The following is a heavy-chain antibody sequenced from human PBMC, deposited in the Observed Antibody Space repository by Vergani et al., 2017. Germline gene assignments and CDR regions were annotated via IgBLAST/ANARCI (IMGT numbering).Heavy chain of an antibody. CDR1: GFTFSSYA. Sequence: VQLVESGGGLVQPGGSLRLSCAASGFTFSSYAMHWVRQAPGKGLEWVAVISYDGSNKYYADSVKGRFTISRDNSKNTLYLQMNSLRAEDTAVYYCANLGGDEYSYYWGQGTLVTVSS. J-gene: IGHJ4*02. V-gene: IGHV3-30-3*01. CDR3: ANLGGDEYSYY. CDR2: ISYDGSNK. D-gene: IGHD2/OR15-2a*01.